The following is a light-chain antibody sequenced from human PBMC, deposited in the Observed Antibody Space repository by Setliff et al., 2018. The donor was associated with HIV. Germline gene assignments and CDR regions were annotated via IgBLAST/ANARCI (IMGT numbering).Light chain of an antibody. CDR1: SGAVSNSHK. V-gene: IGLV8-61*01. CDR3: LLFMSIAEV. CDR2: DTN. J-gene: IGLJ1*01. Sequence: QTVVTQEPSLSVSPGGTVTLTCGLSSGAVSNSHKPSWYQQTPGQPPRTLIYDTNSRSSGVPDRFSGSIFGNTAALTITGAQADDESDYYCLLFMSIAEVFGTGTKVTVL.